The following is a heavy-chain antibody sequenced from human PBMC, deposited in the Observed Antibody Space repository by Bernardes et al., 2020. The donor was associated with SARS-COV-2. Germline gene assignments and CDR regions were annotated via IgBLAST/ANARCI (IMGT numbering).Heavy chain of an antibody. CDR2: IYYSGST. CDR1: GGSISSYY. Sequence: LALTCTVSGGSISSYYWSWIRQPPGKGLEWIGYIYYSGSTNYNPSLKSRVTISVDTSKNQFSLKLSSVTAADTAVYYCARQAYGLKQQLVRAWFDPWGQGTLVTVSS. D-gene: IGHD6-13*01. CDR3: ARQAYGLKQQLVRAWFDP. V-gene: IGHV4-59*08. J-gene: IGHJ5*02.